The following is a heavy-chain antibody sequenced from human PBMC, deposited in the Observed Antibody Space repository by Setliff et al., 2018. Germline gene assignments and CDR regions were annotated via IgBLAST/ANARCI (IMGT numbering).Heavy chain of an antibody. CDR3: ARMSGFQYIDV. V-gene: IGHV4-61*09. CDR2: IYTSWST. J-gene: IGHJ6*03. CDR1: DDSISSRRYY. Sequence: SETLSLTCSVSDDSISSRRYYWGWFRQPAGKELEWVGQIYTSWSTNYNPSLKSRVTISLDTSKNQFSLSLTPVTAADTAVYYCARMSGFQYIDVWGKGTTVTVSS. D-gene: IGHD3-3*01.